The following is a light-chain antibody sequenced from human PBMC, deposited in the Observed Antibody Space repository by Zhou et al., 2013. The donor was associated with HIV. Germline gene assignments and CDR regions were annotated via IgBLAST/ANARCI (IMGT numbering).Light chain of an antibody. V-gene: IGKV3-20*01. CDR2: GTS. CDR1: QSVSTSY. Sequence: EIVVTQSPGTLSLSPGERATLSCRASQSVSTSYLAWYQQKPGQAPRLLIYGTSYRATGIPDRFSGSGSGTDFTLTISRLEPEDFALYYCYQYGSSPPFTFGPGTKVDIK. CDR3: YQYGSSPPFT. J-gene: IGKJ3*01.